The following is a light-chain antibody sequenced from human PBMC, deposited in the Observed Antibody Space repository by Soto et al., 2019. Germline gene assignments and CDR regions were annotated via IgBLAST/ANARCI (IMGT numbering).Light chain of an antibody. CDR1: QSISHF. CDR2: DAS. V-gene: IGKV1-5*01. J-gene: IGKJ1*01. CDR3: QQYTSYSRA. Sequence: DLQMTQSPSTLSASVGDRVTITCRASQSISHFLAWYQQKPGKVPKLLIYDASNLGSGVPSRFSGSGSGTDFTLTISGLQPDDFTTYYCQQYTSYSRAFGQGTKVDLK.